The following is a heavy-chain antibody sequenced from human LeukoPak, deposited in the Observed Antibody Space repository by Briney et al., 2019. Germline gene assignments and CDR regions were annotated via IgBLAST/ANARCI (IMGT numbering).Heavy chain of an antibody. V-gene: IGHV3-23*01. D-gene: IGHD1-1*01. CDR3: AKDEGRFITNWYRQY. CDR2: IEQDSSAT. J-gene: IGHJ4*02. Sequence: PGGSLRLSCEASGFTFSRFAMTWVRQAPGRGLEWVSTIEQDSSATYSADSVRGRFAISRDNSKNTLYLQLNSLTAEDTAMYYCAKDEGRFITNWYRQYWGQGTPVTVSS. CDR1: GFTFSRFA.